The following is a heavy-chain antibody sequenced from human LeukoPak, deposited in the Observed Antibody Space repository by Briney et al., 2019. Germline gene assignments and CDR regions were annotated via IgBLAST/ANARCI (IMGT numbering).Heavy chain of an antibody. Sequence: PSETLSLTCAVYGGSFSGYYWSWIRQPPGKGLEWIGEINHSGSTNYNPSLKSRVTISVDTSKNQFSLKLSSVTAADTAVYYCARGRAISIFGVVTIDAFDIWGQGTMVTVSS. CDR2: INHSGST. V-gene: IGHV4-34*01. CDR1: GGSFSGYY. CDR3: ARGRAISIFGVVTIDAFDI. D-gene: IGHD3-3*01. J-gene: IGHJ3*02.